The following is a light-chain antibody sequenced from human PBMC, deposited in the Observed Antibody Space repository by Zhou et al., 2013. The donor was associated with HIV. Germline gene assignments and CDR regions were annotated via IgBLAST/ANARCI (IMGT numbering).Light chain of an antibody. J-gene: IGKJ2*03. V-gene: IGKV1-39*01. Sequence: DIQMTQSPSSLSASVGDRVTVTCRASQGIRKDLGWYQQTPGKAPKLLIYAASSLQSGVPSRFSGSGSGTDFTLTINCLHSEDFATYYCQQSYSIPYSFGQGTKLEIK. CDR3: QQSYSIPYS. CDR2: AAS. CDR1: QGIRKD.